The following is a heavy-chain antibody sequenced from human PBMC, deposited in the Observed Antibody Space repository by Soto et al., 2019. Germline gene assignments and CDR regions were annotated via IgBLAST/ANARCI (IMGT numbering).Heavy chain of an antibody. V-gene: IGHV1-2*04. CDR2: INPNSGDT. J-gene: IGHJ4*02. CDR3: ASGGYTYGYGLDY. CDR1: GYTFTAYY. Sequence: QVQLVQSGAEVKKLGASVKVSCKASGYTFTAYYSHWVRQAPGQGLEWVGWINPNSGDTNYAQRFQGWVTMPGGTSVSTASMDLTRLRADDPAVYYCASGGYTYGYGLDYWGQGTLVTVSS. D-gene: IGHD5-18*01.